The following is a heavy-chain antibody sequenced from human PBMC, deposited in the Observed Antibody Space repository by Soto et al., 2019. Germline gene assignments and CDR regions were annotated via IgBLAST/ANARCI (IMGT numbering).Heavy chain of an antibody. Sequence: PGGSLRLSCAASGFTFSSYSMNWVRQAPGKGLEWVSYISSSSSTIYYADSVKGRFTISRDNAKNSLYLQMNSLRAEDTAVYYCASDLLRSHFDYWGQGTLVTVSS. V-gene: IGHV3-48*01. CDR1: GFTFSSYS. CDR3: ASDLLRSHFDY. CDR2: ISSSSSTI. J-gene: IGHJ4*02.